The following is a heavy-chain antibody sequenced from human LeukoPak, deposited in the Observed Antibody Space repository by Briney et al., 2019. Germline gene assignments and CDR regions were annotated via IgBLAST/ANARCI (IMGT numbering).Heavy chain of an antibody. CDR3: AKGENSKTYPVSGY. CDR1: GFTFRSYG. CDR2: ISSDGSSR. V-gene: IGHV3-30*18. D-gene: IGHD2/OR15-2a*01. J-gene: IGHJ4*02. Sequence: GGSLRLSCAASGFTFRSYGMHWVRQAPGKGLEWVAVISSDGSSRYYTDSVKGRFTISRDNSKNTLYLQVNSLRAEDTAVYYCAKGENSKTYPVSGYWGQGTLVTVSS.